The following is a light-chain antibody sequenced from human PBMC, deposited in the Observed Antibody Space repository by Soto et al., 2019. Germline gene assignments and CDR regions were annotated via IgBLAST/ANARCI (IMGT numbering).Light chain of an antibody. CDR3: QSYDSSLSAVV. Sequence: QSVLTQPPSVSGAPGQRVTISCTGSSSNIGADYDVHWYQQLPGTAPKLLIYGNSNRPSGVPDRFSGSKSGTSASLAITGRQAEDEADYYCQSYDSSLSAVVFGGGTKLTV. CDR1: SSNIGADYD. CDR2: GNS. V-gene: IGLV1-40*01. J-gene: IGLJ3*02.